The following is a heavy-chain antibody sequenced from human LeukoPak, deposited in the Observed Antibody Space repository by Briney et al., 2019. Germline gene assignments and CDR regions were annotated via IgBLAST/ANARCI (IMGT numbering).Heavy chain of an antibody. D-gene: IGHD6-13*01. Sequence: SETLSLTCAVYGGSFTGYYWSWIRQPPGKGLEWIGEISHSGNTNYNPSLKSRVTISVDTSKIQFSLKLSSVTAADTAVYYCARGFSSNFWRYYYYLDVWGKGTTVTVSS. J-gene: IGHJ6*03. CDR3: ARGFSSNFWRYYYYLDV. CDR1: GGSFTGYY. CDR2: ISHSGNT. V-gene: IGHV4-34*01.